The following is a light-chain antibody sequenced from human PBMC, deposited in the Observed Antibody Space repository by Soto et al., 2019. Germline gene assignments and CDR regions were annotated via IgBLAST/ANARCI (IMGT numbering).Light chain of an antibody. CDR1: SSDVGGYNY. CDR3: SSYTSSSTLFV. V-gene: IGLV2-14*01. J-gene: IGLJ1*01. Sequence: QSVLTQPASVSGSPGQSITISCTGTSSDVGGYNYVPWYQQHPGKAPKLMIYDVSNRPSGVSNRFSGSKPGNTASLTISGLQAEDEADYYCSSYTSSSTLFVFGTGTKVTVL. CDR2: DVS.